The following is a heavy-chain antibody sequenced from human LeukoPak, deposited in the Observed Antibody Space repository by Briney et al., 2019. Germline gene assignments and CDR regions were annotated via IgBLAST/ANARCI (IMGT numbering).Heavy chain of an antibody. CDR1: GCTISSYW. J-gene: IGHJ4*02. Sequence: GGSLRLSCEVSGCTISSYWMSWIRQAPGKGLEWGANINYDGGEIHYVDSVKGRFTLSRDNAKSSVYLQMNSLRAEDAAVYYCARDKPRGSYDGSIFDSWGQGTLVTVSS. CDR3: ARDKPRGSYDGSIFDS. CDR2: INYDGGEI. V-gene: IGHV3-7*01. D-gene: IGHD3-16*01.